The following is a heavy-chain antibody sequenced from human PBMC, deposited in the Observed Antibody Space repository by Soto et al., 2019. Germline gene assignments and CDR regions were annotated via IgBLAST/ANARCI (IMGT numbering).Heavy chain of an antibody. J-gene: IGHJ6*02. CDR2: IYYSGST. V-gene: IGHV4-31*03. CDR1: GGSISSGGYY. Sequence: SETLSLTCTVSGGSISSGGYYWSWIRQHPGKGLEWIGYIYYSGSTYYNPSLKSRVTISVDTSKNQFSLKLSSVTAADTAVYYCATIAVPGSAYYYYYGMDVWGQGTTVTVSS. CDR3: ATIAVPGSAYYYYYGMDV. D-gene: IGHD6-19*01.